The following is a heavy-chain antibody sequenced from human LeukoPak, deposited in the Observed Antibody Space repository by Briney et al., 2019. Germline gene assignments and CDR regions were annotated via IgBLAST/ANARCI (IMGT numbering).Heavy chain of an antibody. CDR3: ARVSLYYDILTGYHNWFDP. V-gene: IGHV4-59*01. CDR2: IYYSGST. CDR1: GGSISSYY. Sequence: SETLSLTCTVSGGSISSYYWSWIRQPPGKGLEWIGYIYYSGSTSYNPSLKSRVTISVDTSKNQFSLKLSSVTAADTAVYYCARVSLYYDILTGYHNWFDPWGQGTLVTVSS. D-gene: IGHD3-9*01. J-gene: IGHJ5*02.